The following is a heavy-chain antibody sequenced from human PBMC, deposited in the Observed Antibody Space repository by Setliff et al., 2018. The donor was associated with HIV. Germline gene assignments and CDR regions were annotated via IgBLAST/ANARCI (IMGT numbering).Heavy chain of an antibody. Sequence: PSETLSLTCTVSGGSISSHYWSWIRQPPGKGLEWIGYLYYSGSTNYNPSLKSRVTIEVDTSKNQFSLRLSSVTAADTAVYYCARVPRQLLKGAAAYFDYWGQGTLVTVAS. CDR2: LYYSGST. V-gene: IGHV4-59*11. D-gene: IGHD5-18*01. CDR3: ARVPRQLLKGAAAYFDY. CDR1: GGSISSHY. J-gene: IGHJ4*02.